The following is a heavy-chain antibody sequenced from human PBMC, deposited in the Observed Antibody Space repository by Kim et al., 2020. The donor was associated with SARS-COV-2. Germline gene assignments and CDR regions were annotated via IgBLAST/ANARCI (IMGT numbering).Heavy chain of an antibody. CDR1: GFTFDDYA. D-gene: IGHD4-17*01. CDR2: ISWNSGSI. Sequence: GGSLRLSCAASGFTFDDYAMHWVRQAPGKGLEWVSGISWNSGSIGYADSVKGRFTISRDNAKNSLYLQMNSLRAEDTALYYCAKGDHGDYVRNLFDYWGQGTLVTVSS. V-gene: IGHV3-9*01. CDR3: AKGDHGDYVRNLFDY. J-gene: IGHJ4*02.